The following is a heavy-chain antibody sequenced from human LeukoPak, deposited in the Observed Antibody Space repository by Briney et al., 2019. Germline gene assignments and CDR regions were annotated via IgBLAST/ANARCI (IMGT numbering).Heavy chain of an antibody. CDR2: IRYDGSNK. V-gene: IGHV3-30*02. Sequence: AGGSLRLSCAASGFTFSSYGMHWVRQAPGKGLEWVAFIRYDGSNKYYADSVKGRFTISRDNSKNSLYLQMNSLRAEDTAVYYCAKERIAAAGLMDFFDYWGQGTLVTVSS. CDR3: AKERIAAAGLMDFFDY. CDR1: GFTFSSYG. J-gene: IGHJ4*02. D-gene: IGHD6-13*01.